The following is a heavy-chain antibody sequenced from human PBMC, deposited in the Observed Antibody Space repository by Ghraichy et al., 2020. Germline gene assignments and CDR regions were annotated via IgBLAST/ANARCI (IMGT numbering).Heavy chain of an antibody. V-gene: IGHV3-21*01. D-gene: IGHD6-13*01. CDR2: ISSSSYI. CDR1: GFTFSSYS. CDR3: ARDRYSSSWYSGYYYYGMDV. J-gene: IGHJ6*02. Sequence: AGSLRLSCAASGFTFSSYSMNWVRQAPGKGLEWVSSISSSSYIYYADSVKGRFTISRDNAKNSLYLQMNSLRAEDTAVYYCARDRYSSSWYSGYYYYGMDVWGQGTTVTVSS.